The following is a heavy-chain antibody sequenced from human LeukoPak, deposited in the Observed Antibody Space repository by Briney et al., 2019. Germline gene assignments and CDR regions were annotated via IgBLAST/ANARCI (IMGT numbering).Heavy chain of an antibody. CDR1: GGSFSAFY. CDR3: ARGRGIYSSSWSWFDP. V-gene: IGHV4-34*01. J-gene: IGHJ5*02. CDR2: INHSAST. D-gene: IGHD6-13*01. Sequence: PSETRSLTCVVDGGSFSAFYWSWIRQPPGMGREWIGEINHSASTNYNPSLKSRVTISADTSKNQFSLKVSSVTAADTAMYYCARGRGIYSSSWSWFDPWGQGTLVTVSS.